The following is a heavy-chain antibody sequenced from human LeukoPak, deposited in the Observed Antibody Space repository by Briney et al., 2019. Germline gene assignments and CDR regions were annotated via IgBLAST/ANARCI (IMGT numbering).Heavy chain of an antibody. CDR1: GYTLTRYF. V-gene: IGHV1-46*01. D-gene: IGHD6-19*01. Sequence: ASVKVSCKASGYTLTRYFILWVRQAPGQGLEWMGIINPNGGSTSYPQKFQGRVTMTRDTSTSTVYMELSSLRSEDTAVYYCARLRGSGAPFDYWGQGTLVTVSS. CDR2: INPNGGST. CDR3: ARLRGSGAPFDY. J-gene: IGHJ4*02.